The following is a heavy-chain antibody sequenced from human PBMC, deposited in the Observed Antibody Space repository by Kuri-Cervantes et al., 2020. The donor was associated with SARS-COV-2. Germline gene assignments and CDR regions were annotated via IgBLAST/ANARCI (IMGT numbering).Heavy chain of an antibody. J-gene: IGHJ6*02. D-gene: IGHD6-13*01. CDR2: IIPILGIA. CDR1: GGTFSSYA. V-gene: IGHV1-69*04. CDR3: ARRIAAAGYYYYYGMDV. Sequence: SVKVSCKASGGTFSSYAISWVRQAPGQGLEWMGRIIPILGIANYAQKLQGRVTMTTDTSTSTAYMELRSLRSDDTAVYYCARRIAAAGYYYYYGMDVRGQGTTVTVSS.